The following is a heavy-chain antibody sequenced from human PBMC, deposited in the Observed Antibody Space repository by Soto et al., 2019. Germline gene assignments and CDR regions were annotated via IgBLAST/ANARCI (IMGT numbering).Heavy chain of an antibody. Sequence: ASVKVSCKASGYTFTSYAMHWVRQAPGQRLEWMGWINAGNGNTKYSQKFQGRVTITRDTSASTAYMELSSLRSEDTAVYYCARVGYCISTSCPNWFDPWGQGTLVTAPQ. V-gene: IGHV1-3*01. CDR2: INAGNGNT. D-gene: IGHD2-2*01. CDR1: GYTFTSYA. J-gene: IGHJ5*02. CDR3: ARVGYCISTSCPNWFDP.